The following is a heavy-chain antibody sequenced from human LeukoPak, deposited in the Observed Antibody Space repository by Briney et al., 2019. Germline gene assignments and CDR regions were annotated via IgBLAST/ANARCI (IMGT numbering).Heavy chain of an antibody. CDR3: ARGVWSGETRSYWYFDL. D-gene: IGHD3-10*01. V-gene: IGHV3-53*01. J-gene: IGHJ2*01. Sequence: PGGSLRLSCAASGFTVSSNYMSWVRQAPGKGLEWVSVIYSGGSAYYADSVKGRFSIPRDSSKNTLYLQMNILRAEDTAVYYCARGVWSGETRSYWYFDLWGRGTLVTVSS. CDR2: IYSGGSA. CDR1: GFTVSSNY.